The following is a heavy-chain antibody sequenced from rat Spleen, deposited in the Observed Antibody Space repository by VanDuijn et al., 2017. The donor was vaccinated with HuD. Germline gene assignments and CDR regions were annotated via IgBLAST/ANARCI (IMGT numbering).Heavy chain of an antibody. J-gene: IGHJ2*01. CDR2: IWGNGNT. CDR1: GFSLSNYG. D-gene: IGHD1-4*01. CDR3: ARELPGYNPFDY. Sequence: QVQLKESGPGLVQPSQTLSLTCTVSGFSLSNYGVIWVRQPPGKGLEWMGVIWGNGNTNYNSLLKSRLSISRDTSKSQVFLKMNSLQTEDTATYYCARELPGYNPFDYWGQGVMVTVSS. V-gene: IGHV2-13*01.